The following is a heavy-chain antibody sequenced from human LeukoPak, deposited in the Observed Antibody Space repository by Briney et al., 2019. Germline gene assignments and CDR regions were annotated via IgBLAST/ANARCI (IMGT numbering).Heavy chain of an antibody. CDR3: ARAVLSGYLRG. Sequence: SETLSLTCAVYGGSFSGYYWSWIRQPPGKGLEWIGEINHSGSTNYNPSLKSRVTISVDTSKNQFSLKLSSVTAADTAVYYCARAVLSGYLRGWGQGTLVTVSS. CDR1: GGSFSGYY. J-gene: IGHJ4*02. V-gene: IGHV4-34*01. D-gene: IGHD3-22*01. CDR2: INHSGST.